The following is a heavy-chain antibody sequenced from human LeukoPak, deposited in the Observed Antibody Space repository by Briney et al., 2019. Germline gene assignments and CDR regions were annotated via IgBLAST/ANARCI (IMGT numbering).Heavy chain of an antibody. Sequence: PSETLSLTCTVSGGSISSYYWSWIRQPPGKGLEWIGYIYYSGSTNYNPSLKSRVTISVDTSKNQFPLKLSSVTAADTAVYYCARGSPEGYCSSTSCYRGVWFDPWGQGTLVTVSS. CDR1: GGSISSYY. CDR3: ARGSPEGYCSSTSCYRGVWFDP. D-gene: IGHD2-2*02. V-gene: IGHV4-59*01. CDR2: IYYSGST. J-gene: IGHJ5*02.